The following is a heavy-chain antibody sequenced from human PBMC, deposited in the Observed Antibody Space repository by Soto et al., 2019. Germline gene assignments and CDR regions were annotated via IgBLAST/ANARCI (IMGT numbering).Heavy chain of an antibody. D-gene: IGHD4-17*01. V-gene: IGHV1-8*01. CDR3: ASSSDYGGLFDY. CDR2: MNPNSGNT. CDR1: GYTFTSYD. Sequence: AAGKVSCKASGYTFTSYDITWVLQATGQGLEWMGWMNPNSGNTGYAQKFQGRVTMTRNTSISTAYMELSSLRSEDTAVYYCASSSDYGGLFDYWGQGTLVTVSS. J-gene: IGHJ4*02.